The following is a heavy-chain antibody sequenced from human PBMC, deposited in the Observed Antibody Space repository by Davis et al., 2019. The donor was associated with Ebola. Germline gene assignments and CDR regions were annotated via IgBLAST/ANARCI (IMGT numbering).Heavy chain of an antibody. CDR1: GLNFNTYP. CDR2: VTSGGSKT. CDR3: ARHWDEGDD. J-gene: IGHJ4*02. Sequence: PGGSLRLSCEVSGLNFNTYPMNWVRQAPGKGLEWISRVTSGGSKTFYADSVKGRFTISRDNAKNSLFLQLNSLRAEDTAVYYCARHWDEGDDWGQGTLVTVSS. D-gene: IGHD1-26*01. V-gene: IGHV3-48*03.